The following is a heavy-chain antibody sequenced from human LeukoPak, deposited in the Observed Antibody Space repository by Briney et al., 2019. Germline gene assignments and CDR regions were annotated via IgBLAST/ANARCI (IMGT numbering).Heavy chain of an antibody. CDR3: GRIPAAGSLKGSFDI. V-gene: IGHV5-51*01. CDR1: GYSFTSYW. J-gene: IGHJ3*02. Sequence: GESLKTSGKGSGYSFTSYWIGWVRPLPGEGLGWVGIIYPGDSDTRYSPSFRGQVTISADKSISTAYLQWSSLTASDSAMYYCGRIPAAGSLKGSFDIWGQGTMVTVSS. CDR2: IYPGDSDT. D-gene: IGHD6-13*01.